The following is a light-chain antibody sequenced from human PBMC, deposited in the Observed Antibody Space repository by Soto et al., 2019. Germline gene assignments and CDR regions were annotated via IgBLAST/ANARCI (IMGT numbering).Light chain of an antibody. Sequence: QSALTQPASVSGSPGQSITISCTGTRTDIGGYDHVSWYQQHPGKAPKLMIYDVSSRPSGVSDRFSGSKSANTASLTISGLQAEDEADYYCNPYTTSRSLYVFGTGTKVTVL. CDR3: NPYTTSRSLYV. CDR1: RTDIGGYDH. V-gene: IGLV2-14*03. CDR2: DVS. J-gene: IGLJ1*01.